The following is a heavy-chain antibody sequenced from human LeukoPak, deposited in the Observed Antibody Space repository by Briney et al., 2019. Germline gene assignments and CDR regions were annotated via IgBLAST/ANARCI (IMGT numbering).Heavy chain of an antibody. CDR3: ARDVGGITMVRGPFDY. CDR2: IIPIFGTA. J-gene: IGHJ4*02. V-gene: IGHV1-69*01. CDR1: GGTFSSYA. D-gene: IGHD3-10*01. Sequence: GASVKVSCKASGGTFSSYAISWVRQAPGQGLEWMGGIIPIFGTANYAQKFQGRVTITADESTSTAYMELSSLRSEDTAVYYCARDVGGITMVRGPFDYWGQGTLVTISS.